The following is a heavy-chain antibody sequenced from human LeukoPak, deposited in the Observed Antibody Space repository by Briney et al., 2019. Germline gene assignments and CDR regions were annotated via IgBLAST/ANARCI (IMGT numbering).Heavy chain of an antibody. D-gene: IGHD6-19*01. J-gene: IGHJ4*02. Sequence: PGGSLRLSCAASGFTFSSYAMHWVRQAPGKGLEWVAVISYDGSNKYYADSVKGRFTISRDNSKNTLCLQMNSLRAEDMAVYYCARGHFATSGRRSGSGFFDYWGQGTLVTVSS. CDR3: ARGHFATSGRRSGSGFFDY. V-gene: IGHV3-30*04. CDR1: GFTFSSYA. CDR2: ISYDGSNK.